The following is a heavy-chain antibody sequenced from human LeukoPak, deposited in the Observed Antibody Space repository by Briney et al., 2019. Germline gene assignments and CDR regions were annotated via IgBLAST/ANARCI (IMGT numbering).Heavy chain of an antibody. D-gene: IGHD2/OR15-2a*01. Sequence: GRSLRLSCTASGFTIGYYGMHWVRQAPGKGLEWVAVISYDGTETYYVDSVKGRFTISRDNSKNTVYLQMNSLRVEDTAVYYCANSLLGGQGTLVTVSS. V-gene: IGHV3-30*18. CDR2: ISYDGTET. CDR1: GFTIGYYG. J-gene: IGHJ4*02. CDR3: ANSLL.